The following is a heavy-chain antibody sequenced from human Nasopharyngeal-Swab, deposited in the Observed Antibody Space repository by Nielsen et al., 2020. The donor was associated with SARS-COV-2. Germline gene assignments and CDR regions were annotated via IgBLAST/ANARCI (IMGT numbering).Heavy chain of an antibody. V-gene: IGHV3-23*01. CDR3: ARKKQLVRPFDY. CDR2: ISGSGDNT. Sequence: GGSLRLSCAGSAFTFSHYAMSWVRQAPGKGLEWVSAISGSGDNTYYADSVKGRFTISRDNPKNTLYLQMNSLRAEDTAVYYCARKKQLVRPFDYWGQGTLVTVSS. J-gene: IGHJ4*02. CDR1: AFTFSHYA. D-gene: IGHD6-13*01.